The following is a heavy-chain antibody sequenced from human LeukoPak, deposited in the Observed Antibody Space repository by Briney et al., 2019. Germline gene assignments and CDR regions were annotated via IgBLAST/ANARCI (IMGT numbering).Heavy chain of an antibody. Sequence: ESGPTLVNPTQTLTLTCTFSGFSLSASGVGVAWIRQPPGKALEWLALIYWDDDKRYSPSLKSRLTITKDTSKNQVVLTMTNMDPVDTATYYCARGKGTGSFDYWGQGTLVTVSS. CDR1: GFSLSASGVG. V-gene: IGHV2-5*02. CDR2: IYWDDDK. CDR3: ARGKGTGSFDY. J-gene: IGHJ4*02. D-gene: IGHD1-14*01.